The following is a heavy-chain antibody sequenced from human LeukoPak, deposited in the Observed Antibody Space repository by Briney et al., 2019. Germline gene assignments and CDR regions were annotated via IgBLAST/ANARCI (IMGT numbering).Heavy chain of an antibody. CDR2: ISSSGKTI. Sequence: GESLRLSCAASGFTFSNYEMNWVRQAPGKGLEWISYISSSGKTIYYTDSVKGRFTISRANAKNSLFLQMHSLRAEDTAVYHCARHYYHDYWGQGTLVTVSS. V-gene: IGHV3-48*03. CDR1: GFTFSNYE. J-gene: IGHJ4*02. CDR3: ARHYYHDY. D-gene: IGHD3-10*01.